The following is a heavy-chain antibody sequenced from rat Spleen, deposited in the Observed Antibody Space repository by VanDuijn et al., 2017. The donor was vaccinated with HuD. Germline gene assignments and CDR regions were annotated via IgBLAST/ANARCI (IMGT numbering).Heavy chain of an antibody. J-gene: IGHJ3*01. D-gene: IGHD4-3*01. V-gene: IGHV5-22*01. Sequence: EVELVESGGGLVQPGRSLKLSCAASGFTFSDYYMAWVRQAPTKGLEWIASITNTGGSIFYPDSVKGRFTISRDNAKSTLYLQMNSLRSEDTATYYCVRQDTSGYANWFGFWGQGTLVTVSS. CDR2: ITNTGGSI. CDR1: GFTFSDYY. CDR3: VRQDTSGYANWFGF.